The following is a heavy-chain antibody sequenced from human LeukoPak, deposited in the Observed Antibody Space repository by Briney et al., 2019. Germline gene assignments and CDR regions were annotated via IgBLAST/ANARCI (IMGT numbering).Heavy chain of an antibody. D-gene: IGHD6-13*01. CDR2: LYYSGST. Sequence: PGGSLRLSCAASGFTVSSNYMSWVRQAPGKGLEWIGSLYYSGSTFYNPSLKSRVTISVDTSKNQFSLKLSSVTAADTAVYYCPRLVAAPGTYYFDYWGQGTLVTVSS. J-gene: IGHJ4*02. V-gene: IGHV4-39*01. CDR3: PRLVAAPGTYYFDY. CDR1: GFTVSSNY.